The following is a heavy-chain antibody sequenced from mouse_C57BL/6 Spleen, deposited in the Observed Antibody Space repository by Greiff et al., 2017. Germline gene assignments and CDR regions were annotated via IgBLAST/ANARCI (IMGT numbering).Heavy chain of an antibody. CDR1: GFTFSDYG. J-gene: IGHJ1*03. V-gene: IGHV5-17*01. Sequence: VQLKESGGGLVKPGGSLKLSCAASGFTFSDYGMHWVRQAPEKGLEWVAYISSGSSTIYYADTVKGRFTISRDNAKNTLFLQMTSLRSEDTAMYYCARYIDGYFDVWGTGTTVTVSS. D-gene: IGHD2-3*01. CDR2: ISSGSSTI. CDR3: ARYIDGYFDV.